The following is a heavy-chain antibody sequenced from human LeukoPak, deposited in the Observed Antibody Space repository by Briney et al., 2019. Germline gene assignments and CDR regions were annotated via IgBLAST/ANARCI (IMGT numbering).Heavy chain of an antibody. CDR3: ARLDISTTWYAFDY. V-gene: IGHV4-34*01. D-gene: IGHD5-12*01. CDR1: GGSFSGFY. Sequence: SSETLSLTLAVYGGSFSGFYWSWIRQPPGKGLEWIGEINHSGSTNYNPSLKSRVTISVDTSNNHFSLKLSSVTAADTAVYYCARLDISTTWYAFDYWGQGTLVTVSS. J-gene: IGHJ4*02. CDR2: INHSGST.